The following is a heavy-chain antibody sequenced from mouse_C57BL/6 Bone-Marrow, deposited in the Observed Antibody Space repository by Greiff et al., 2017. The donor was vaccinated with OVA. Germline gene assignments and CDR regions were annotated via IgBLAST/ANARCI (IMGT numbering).Heavy chain of an antibody. Sequence: VQLKESGPVLVKPGASVKMSCKASGYTFTDYYMNWVKQSHGKSLEWIGVINPYNGGTSYNQKFKGKATLTVDKSSSTAYMELNSLTSEDSAVYYCARQYYDYRHWYFDVWGTGTTVTVSS. V-gene: IGHV1-19*01. CDR3: ARQYYDYRHWYFDV. D-gene: IGHD2-4*01. J-gene: IGHJ1*03. CDR2: INPYNGGT. CDR1: GYTFTDYY.